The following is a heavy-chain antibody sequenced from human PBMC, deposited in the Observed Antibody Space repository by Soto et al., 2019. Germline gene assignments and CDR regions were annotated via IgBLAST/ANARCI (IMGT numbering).Heavy chain of an antibody. CDR3: SRFIMVGGWFDPNYYHGMDV. CDR1: GYTFSNYG. Sequence: QVQLVQSGAEVKKPGASVTVSCKTSGYTFSNYGINWVRQAPGQGLGWMGWISGNNGNTNYAQTVQGRVTMTTDTSTGTVYMELRSLKSDATAIYYCSRFIMVGGWFDPNYYHGMDVWGQGTTVTVSS. CDR2: ISGNNGNT. J-gene: IGHJ6*02. D-gene: IGHD6-19*01. V-gene: IGHV1-18*01.